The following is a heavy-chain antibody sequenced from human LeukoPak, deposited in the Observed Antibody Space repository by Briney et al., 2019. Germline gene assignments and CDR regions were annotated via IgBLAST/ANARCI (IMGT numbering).Heavy chain of an antibody. CDR2: IYPGDSDT. D-gene: IGHD5-24*01. CDR3: ARRSDAYFDY. Sequence: GESLKISCKGSGYSFTTYWIAWVRQQPGKGLEWMGIIYPGDSDTRYSPSFQGQVTISADKSISTAYLQWSSLKASDTAMYYCARRSDAYFDYWGQGTLVTVSS. V-gene: IGHV5-51*01. J-gene: IGHJ4*02. CDR1: GYSFTTYW.